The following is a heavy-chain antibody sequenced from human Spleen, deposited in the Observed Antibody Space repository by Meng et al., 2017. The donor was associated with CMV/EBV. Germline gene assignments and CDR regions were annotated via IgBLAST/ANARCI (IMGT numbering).Heavy chain of an antibody. Sequence: SVKVSCKASGGTFSSYAISWVRQAPGQGLEWMGGIIPIFGTANYAQKFQGRVTITTDESTSTAYMELSSLRSEDTAVYYCAGCPYYDFWSGYYLDYWGQGTLVTVSS. D-gene: IGHD3-3*01. CDR1: GGTFSSYA. V-gene: IGHV1-69*05. CDR3: AGCPYYDFWSGYYLDY. CDR2: IIPIFGTA. J-gene: IGHJ4*02.